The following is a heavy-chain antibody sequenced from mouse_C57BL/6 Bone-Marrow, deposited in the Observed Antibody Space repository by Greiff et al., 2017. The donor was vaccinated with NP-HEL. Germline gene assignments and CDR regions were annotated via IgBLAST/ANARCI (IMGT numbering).Heavy chain of an antibody. Sequence: VQRVESGAELARPGASVKLSCKASGYTFTSYGISWVKQRTGQGLEWIGEIYPRSGNTYYNEKFKGKATLTASTSSSTAYMELRSLTSEDSAVYFCAREDFYFDYWGQGTTLTVSS. V-gene: IGHV1-81*01. J-gene: IGHJ2*01. CDR1: GYTFTSYG. CDR2: IYPRSGNT. CDR3: AREDFYFDY.